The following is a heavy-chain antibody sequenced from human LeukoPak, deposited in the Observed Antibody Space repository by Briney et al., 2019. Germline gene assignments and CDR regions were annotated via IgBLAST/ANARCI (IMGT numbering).Heavy chain of an antibody. CDR3: ARGDVLRFLEWSPYSGDYYYYMDV. J-gene: IGHJ6*03. CDR2: IIPILGIA. V-gene: IGHV1-69*16. D-gene: IGHD3-3*01. Sequence: SVKVSCKASGGTFSSYTISWVRQAPGQGLEWMGRIIPILGIANYAQKFQGRVTITTDESTSTAYMELSSLRSEDTAVYYCARGDVLRFLEWSPYSGDYYYYMDVWGKGTTVTVSS. CDR1: GGTFSSYT.